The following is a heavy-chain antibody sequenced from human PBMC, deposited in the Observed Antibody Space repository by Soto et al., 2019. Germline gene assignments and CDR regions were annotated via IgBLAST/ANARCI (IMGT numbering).Heavy chain of an antibody. J-gene: IGHJ4*02. D-gene: IGHD5-18*01. Sequence: GGSLRLSCAASGFTFSGSAMHWVRQASGTGLEWVGRIRSKANSYATAYAASVKGRFTISRDDSKNTAYLQMNSLKTEDTAVYYCTSSPFVYRYGKFDYWGQGTLVTVSS. V-gene: IGHV3-73*01. CDR3: TSSPFVYRYGKFDY. CDR2: IRSKANSYAT. CDR1: GFTFSGSA.